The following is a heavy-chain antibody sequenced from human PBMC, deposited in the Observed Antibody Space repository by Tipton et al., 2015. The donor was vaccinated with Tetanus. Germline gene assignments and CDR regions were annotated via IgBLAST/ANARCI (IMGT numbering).Heavy chain of an antibody. Sequence: SLRLSCAASGFTFSDTAMLWVRQALGKGLEWVAVIEGSGDKTYYADSVKGRFTISRDKSKNTLHLQMNSLKVEDTAMYYCVKDINWFPDNWGQGALVTVSS. CDR3: VKDINWFPDN. J-gene: IGHJ4*02. CDR2: IEGSGDKT. CDR1: GFTFSDTA. D-gene: IGHD3-9*01. V-gene: IGHV3-23*01.